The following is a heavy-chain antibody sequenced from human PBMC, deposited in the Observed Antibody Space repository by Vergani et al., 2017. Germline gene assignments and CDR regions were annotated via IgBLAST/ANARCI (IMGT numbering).Heavy chain of an antibody. J-gene: IGHJ4*02. D-gene: IGHD1-1*01. CDR2: ISSSSSYI. CDR1: GFTFSSYS. CDR3: ARGNWNVDY. Sequence: EVQLLESGGGLVQPGGSLRLSCAASGFTFSSYSMNWVRQAPGKGLEWVSSISSSSSYIYYADSVKGRFTISRDNAKNSLYLQMNSLRAEDTAVYYCARGNWNVDYWGQGTLVTVSS. V-gene: IGHV3-21*01.